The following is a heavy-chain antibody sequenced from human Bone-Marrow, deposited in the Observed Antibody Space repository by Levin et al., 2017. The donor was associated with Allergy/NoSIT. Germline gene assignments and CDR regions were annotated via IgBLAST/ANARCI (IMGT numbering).Heavy chain of an antibody. D-gene: IGHD1-26*01. J-gene: IGHJ4*02. CDR3: ARSKVGASSPTDF. Sequence: SQTLSLTCTVSGGSVSRGGYYWGWVHQHPGKGLEWIGYIYYNGETFYNPSLKSRVTISSDTSKNQFSLKVISVTAADTAVYYCARSKVGASSPTDFWGQGTLVTVSS. V-gene: IGHV4-31*03. CDR2: IYYNGET. CDR1: GGSVSRGGYY.